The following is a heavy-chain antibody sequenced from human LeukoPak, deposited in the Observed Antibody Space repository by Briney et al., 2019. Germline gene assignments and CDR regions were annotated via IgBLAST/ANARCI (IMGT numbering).Heavy chain of an antibody. V-gene: IGHV5-51*01. D-gene: IGHD2-15*01. Sequence: KIGESLKISCKGSGYSFTSYWIGWVRQMPGKGLEWMGIIYPGDSDTRYSPSFQGQVTISADKSISTAYLQWSSLKASDTAMYYCARTGYCSGGSCYLSYWGQGTLVTVSS. J-gene: IGHJ4*02. CDR2: IYPGDSDT. CDR1: GYSFTSYW. CDR3: ARTGYCSGGSCYLSY.